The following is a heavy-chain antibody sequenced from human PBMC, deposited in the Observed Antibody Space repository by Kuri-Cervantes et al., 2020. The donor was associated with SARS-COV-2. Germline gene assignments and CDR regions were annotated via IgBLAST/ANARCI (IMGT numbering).Heavy chain of an antibody. Sequence: GSLILSCAASGFTFSGHWIHWVRQAPGKVLVWVSRINPDGSYTNNADSVKGRFTLSRDNAKNMLFLQMNSLRAEDTAVYYCGRDGDHWNFDYWGQGTLVTVSS. CDR3: GRDGDHWNFDY. V-gene: IGHV3-74*01. CDR1: GFTFSGHW. J-gene: IGHJ4*02. D-gene: IGHD1-1*01. CDR2: INPDGSYT.